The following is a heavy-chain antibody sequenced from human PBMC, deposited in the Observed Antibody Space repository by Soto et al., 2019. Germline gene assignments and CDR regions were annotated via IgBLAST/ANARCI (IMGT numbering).Heavy chain of an antibody. CDR1: GFTVSSNY. D-gene: IGHD1-26*01. V-gene: IGHV3-53*01. CDR2: IYSGGTT. CDR3: ARESSGSYTFDY. Sequence: EVQLVESGGGLIQPGGSLRLSCAASGFTVSSNYMSWVRQAPGKGLEWVSGIYSGGTTYYADYVKGRFTISSDHSQNTLYLQMNSLRAEDTDVYYCARESSGSYTFDYWGQGTLVTASS. J-gene: IGHJ4*02.